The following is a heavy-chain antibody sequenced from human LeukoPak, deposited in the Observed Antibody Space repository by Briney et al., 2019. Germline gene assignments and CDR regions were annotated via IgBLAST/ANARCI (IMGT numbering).Heavy chain of an antibody. CDR3: SSGSEFDY. CDR1: GFIFSKYS. J-gene: IGHJ4*02. Sequence: PGGSLRLSCAASGFIFSKYSMIWVRQAPGTGLEWLAYISSSGSTIYYADSVKGRFTISRDNAKNSVYLQMNSLRAEDTAVYYCSSGSEFDYWGQGTLVTVSS. CDR2: ISSSGSTI. D-gene: IGHD1-26*01. V-gene: IGHV3-48*04.